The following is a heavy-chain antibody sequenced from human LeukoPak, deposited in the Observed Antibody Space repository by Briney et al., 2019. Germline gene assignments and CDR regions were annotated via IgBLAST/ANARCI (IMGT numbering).Heavy chain of an antibody. CDR1: GFTFSSYA. D-gene: IGHD1-26*01. J-gene: IGHJ4*02. CDR3: ARVSVITQYKGSPDYFAS. Sequence: QSGGSLRLSCAASGFTFSSYAMSWVRQAPGKGLEWVSAISGSGGSTYYADSVKGRFTISRDNSKNTLYLQMNSLRAEDTAVYYCARVSVITQYKGSPDYFASWGQGTLLTVSS. V-gene: IGHV3-23*01. CDR2: ISGSGGST.